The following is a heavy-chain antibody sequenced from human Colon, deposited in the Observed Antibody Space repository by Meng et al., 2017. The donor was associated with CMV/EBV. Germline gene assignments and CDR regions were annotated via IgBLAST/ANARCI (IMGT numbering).Heavy chain of an antibody. CDR2: ITSSSSTI. V-gene: IGHV3-48*04. J-gene: IGHJ6*02. D-gene: IGHD1-1*01. CDR3: GRDPGLPNGIHV. CDR1: GFTFSRYN. Sequence: GESLKISCAASGFTFSRYNMNWVRQAPGKGLEWVSYITSSSSTIYQADSVKGRFTISRDNAKNSLYLQMNSLRAEDTAVYYCGRDPGLPNGIHVWGQGTTVTVSS.